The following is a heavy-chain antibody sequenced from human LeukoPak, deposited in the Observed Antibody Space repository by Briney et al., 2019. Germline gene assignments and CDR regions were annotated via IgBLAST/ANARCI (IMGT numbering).Heavy chain of an antibody. CDR1: GYTFTSYD. CDR3: ARTYDSSGTDAFDI. J-gene: IGHJ3*02. CDR2: MNPNSGNT. D-gene: IGHD3-22*01. Sequence: ASVKVSCKASGYTFTSYDINWVRQATGQGLEWMGWMNPNSGNTGYAQKFQGRVTITRNTSISTAYMELSSLRSEDTAVYYCARTYDSSGTDAFDIWGQGTMVTVSS. V-gene: IGHV1-8*03.